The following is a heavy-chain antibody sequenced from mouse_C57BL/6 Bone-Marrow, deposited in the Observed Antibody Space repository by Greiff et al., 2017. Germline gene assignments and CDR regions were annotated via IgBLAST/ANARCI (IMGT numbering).Heavy chain of an antibody. V-gene: IGHV1-63*01. CDR3: ARAYGSLYYYAMDY. D-gene: IGHD1-1*01. CDR2: IYPGGGYT. CDR1: GYTFTNYW. Sequence: VKLQESGAELVRPGTSVKMSCKASGYTFTNYWIGWAKQRPGHGLEWIGDIYPGGGYTNYNEKFKGKATLTADKYSSTAYMQFSSLTSEDSAIYYCARAYGSLYYYAMDYWGQGTSVTVSS. J-gene: IGHJ4*01.